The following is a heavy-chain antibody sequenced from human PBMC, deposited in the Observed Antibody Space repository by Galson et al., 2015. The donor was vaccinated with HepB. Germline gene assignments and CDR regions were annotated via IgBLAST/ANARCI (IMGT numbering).Heavy chain of an antibody. J-gene: IGHJ4*02. CDR3: ARIRSGGFMMDN. CDR1: GFTVSSNY. Sequence: SLRLSCAASGFTVSSNYMSWVRQAPGRGLEWVGRVRMKVNGSTTEYAASVKGRFTISRDDSRNSLYLQMNSLKTEDTAVYYCARIRSGGFMMDNWGQGTLVTVSS. D-gene: IGHD1-26*01. CDR2: VRMKVNGSTT. V-gene: IGHV3-72*01.